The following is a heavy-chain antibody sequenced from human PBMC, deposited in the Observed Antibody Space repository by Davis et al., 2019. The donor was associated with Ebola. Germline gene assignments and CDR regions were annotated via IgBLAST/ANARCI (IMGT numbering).Heavy chain of an antibody. CDR3: ARGVGGC. V-gene: IGHV3-48*02. CDR2: ISSSSTI. D-gene: IGHD4-23*01. CDR1: GFTFSSYN. J-gene: IGHJ4*02. Sequence: GGSLRLSCSASGFTFSSYNMNWVRQAPGKGLEWVSYISSSSTIYYADSVKGRFTISRDNAKNSLYLQMNSLRDDDTAVYYCARGVGGCWGQGTLVTVSS.